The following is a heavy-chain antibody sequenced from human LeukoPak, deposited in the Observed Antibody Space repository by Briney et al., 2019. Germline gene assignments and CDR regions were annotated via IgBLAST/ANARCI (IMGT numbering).Heavy chain of an antibody. D-gene: IGHD4-17*01. J-gene: IGHJ4*02. CDR1: GSSISAYY. CDR3: ARDRTGTTPEV. V-gene: IGHV4-59*01. Sequence: SETLSLTCSVSGSSISAYYWSWIRQPPGKELEWIGYVYNSGSTHYNPSLKSRVTLSADTSKNQFSLKLTSVTAADTAVYYCARDRTGTTPEVWGQGTLVTVSS. CDR2: VYNSGST.